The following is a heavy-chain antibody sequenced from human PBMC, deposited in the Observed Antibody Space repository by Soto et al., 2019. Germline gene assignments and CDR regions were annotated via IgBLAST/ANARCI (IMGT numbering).Heavy chain of an antibody. J-gene: IGHJ5*02. V-gene: IGHV3-33*01. D-gene: IGHD2-2*01. Sequence: QVQLVESGGGVVQPGRSLRLSCAASGFTFSSYCMHWFRQAPGKGLDWGAGIWYDGSNKYYADSVKGRFTISRDNSKHTLDLPMNSLRAEDTAVYYCAREGVVPAAASRKTRWFDPWGQGTLVTVSS. CDR3: AREGVVPAAASRKTRWFDP. CDR2: IWYDGSNK. CDR1: GFTFSSYC.